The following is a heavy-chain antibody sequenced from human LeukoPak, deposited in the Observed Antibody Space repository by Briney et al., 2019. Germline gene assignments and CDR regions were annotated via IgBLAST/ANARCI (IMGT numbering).Heavy chain of an antibody. J-gene: IGHJ6*02. CDR1: GGSISSSSYY. CDR2: IYYSGST. Sequence: SETLSLTCAVSGGSISSSSYYWGWIRQPPGKGLEWIGSIYYSGSTYYNPSLKSRVTISVDTSKNQFSLKLSSVTAADTAVYYCARGGNGDYASYYYYGMDVWGQGTTVTVSS. D-gene: IGHD4-17*01. V-gene: IGHV4-39*07. CDR3: ARGGNGDYASYYYYGMDV.